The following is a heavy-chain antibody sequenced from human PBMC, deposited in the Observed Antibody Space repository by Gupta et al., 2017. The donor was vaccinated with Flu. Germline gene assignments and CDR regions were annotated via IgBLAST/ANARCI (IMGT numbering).Heavy chain of an antibody. Sequence: QVQLQESGPGLVKPSGTLSLTCGVSGGSISTYHWDWIRQSPGKGLEWIGSIISYGTTYYNPSLKSRVSMSVDTSRNRFSLKLTSVTAADTALYYCARHPRIGLIRGAIPNDAFDLWGQGTMVTVS. CDR2: IISYGTT. J-gene: IGHJ3*01. V-gene: IGHV4-39*01. CDR3: ARHPRIGLIRGAIPNDAFDL. D-gene: IGHD3-10*01. CDR1: GGSISTYH.